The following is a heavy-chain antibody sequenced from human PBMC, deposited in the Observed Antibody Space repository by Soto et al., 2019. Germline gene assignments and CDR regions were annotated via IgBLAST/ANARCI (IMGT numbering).Heavy chain of an antibody. CDR2: IYYSGST. CDR3: ARGHELLWFGELGKEPLPYYYGMDV. D-gene: IGHD3-10*01. J-gene: IGHJ6*02. CDR1: GGSISSGGYY. Sequence: QVQLQESGPGLVKPSQTLSLTCTVSGGSISSGGYYWSWIRQDPGKGLEWIGYIYYSGSTYYNPSLKSRVNISVDKSKNQSSLKLSSVTAADTAVYYCARGHELLWFGELGKEPLPYYYGMDVWGQGTTVTVSS. V-gene: IGHV4-31*03.